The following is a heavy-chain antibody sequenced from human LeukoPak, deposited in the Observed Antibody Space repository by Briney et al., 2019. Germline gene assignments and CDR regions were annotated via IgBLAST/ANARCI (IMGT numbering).Heavy chain of an antibody. D-gene: IGHD2-2*01. V-gene: IGHV1-46*01. CDR2: INPSGGST. Sequence: ASVKVSCKASGYPFTSYYMHWVRQAPGQGLEWMGIINPSGGSTSYAQKFQGRVTMTRDTSTSTVYMELSSLRSEGTAVYYCARVGYCSSTSCYGGGHYMDVWGKGTTVTVSS. J-gene: IGHJ6*03. CDR1: GYPFTSYY. CDR3: ARVGYCSSTSCYGGGHYMDV.